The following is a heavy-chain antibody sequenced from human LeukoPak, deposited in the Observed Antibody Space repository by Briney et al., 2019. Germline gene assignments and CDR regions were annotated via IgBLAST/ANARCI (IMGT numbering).Heavy chain of an antibody. J-gene: IGHJ4*02. CDR2: ISWNGGSI. Sequence: QPGGSLRLSCAASGFSFDDYAMHWVRQAPGKGLEWVSGISWNGGSIGFADSVKGRFIISRDNSKNALYLQMNSLRIEDTALYYCAKGLDSSGYYYPNWGQGTLVTVSS. CDR3: AKGLDSSGYYYPN. CDR1: GFSFDDYA. V-gene: IGHV3-9*01. D-gene: IGHD3-22*01.